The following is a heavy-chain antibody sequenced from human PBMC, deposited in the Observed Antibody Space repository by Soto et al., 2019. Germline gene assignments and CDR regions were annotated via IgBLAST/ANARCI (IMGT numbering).Heavy chain of an antibody. D-gene: IGHD3-22*01. CDR2: IHQNATA. V-gene: IGHV4-61*08. J-gene: IGHJ6*02. Sequence: QVQLQESGPGLLKPSETLSLTCTLSGDSVSSGASHWTWIRQSPGKGLEWIGYIHQNATADCNPSHKSRVSISVDTSKNQSSLKLTSATTADTAVYYCARLDRSTSKIGVWGQGTTVTVSS. CDR1: GDSVSSGASH. CDR3: ARLDRSTSKIGV.